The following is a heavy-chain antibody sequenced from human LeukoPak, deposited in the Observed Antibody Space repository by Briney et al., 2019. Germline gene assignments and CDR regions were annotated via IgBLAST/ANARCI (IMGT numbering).Heavy chain of an antibody. CDR2: ISGSGGVT. J-gene: IGHJ4*02. CDR1: GFTFSSYA. Sequence: PGGSLRLSCAASGFTFSSYAMGWVRQAPGKGLEWVSAISGSGGVTYYADSVKGRFTIPRDNSKNTLHLQMNSLRAEDTAVYYCAKDDRGNEAPFDYWGQGTLVTVSS. V-gene: IGHV3-23*01. D-gene: IGHD3-10*01. CDR3: AKDDRGNEAPFDY.